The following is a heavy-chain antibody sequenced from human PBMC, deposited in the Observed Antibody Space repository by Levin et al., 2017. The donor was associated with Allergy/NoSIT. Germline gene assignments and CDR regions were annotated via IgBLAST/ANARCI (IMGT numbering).Heavy chain of an antibody. CDR2: INHSGST. D-gene: IGHD2-15*01. Sequence: SETLSLTCAVYGGSFSGYYWSWIRQPPGKGLEWIGEINHSGSTNYNPSLKSRVTISVDTSKNQFSLKLSSVTAADTAVYYCARGRSPRVVEAGRGYDDDYMDVWGKGTTVTVSS. J-gene: IGHJ6*03. CDR3: ARGRSPRVVEAGRGYDDDYMDV. CDR1: GGSFSGYY. V-gene: IGHV4-34*01.